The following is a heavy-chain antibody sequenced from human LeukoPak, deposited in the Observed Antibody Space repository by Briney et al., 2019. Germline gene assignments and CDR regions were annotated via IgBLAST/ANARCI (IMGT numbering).Heavy chain of an antibody. J-gene: IGHJ4*02. D-gene: IGHD6-19*01. CDR2: TYYRSKWYH. CDR1: GDSVSNNRAT. CDR3: AKGGAVAGRPFDY. Sequence: SQTLSLTCAISGDSVSNNRATWNWIRQSPSRGLEWLGRTYYRSKWYHDYALSVQSRITINPGTSKNQFSLQLSSVTPEDTAVYYCAKGGAVAGRPFDYWGQGTLVTVSS. V-gene: IGHV6-1*01.